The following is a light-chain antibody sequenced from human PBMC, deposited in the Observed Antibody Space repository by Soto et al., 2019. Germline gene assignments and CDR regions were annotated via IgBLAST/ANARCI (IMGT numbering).Light chain of an antibody. CDR2: DVS. Sequence: DIQMTQSPFTLSAFVGARVPLTCRASQSISGWLAWYQQKPGKAPKLLIYDVSSLESGVPSRFSGSGSGTEFTLAISSLQPDDFATYYCQQSYSTPITFGQGTRLEIK. CDR1: QSISGW. J-gene: IGKJ5*01. V-gene: IGKV1-5*01. CDR3: QQSYSTPIT.